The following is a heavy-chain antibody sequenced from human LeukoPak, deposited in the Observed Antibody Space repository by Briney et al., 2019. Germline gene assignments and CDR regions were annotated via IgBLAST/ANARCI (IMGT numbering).Heavy chain of an antibody. CDR2: ISGSGGST. V-gene: IGHV3-23*01. J-gene: IGHJ4*02. D-gene: IGHD1-26*01. CDR1: GFTFSSYA. CDR3: ARGRPRSGSYYNY. Sequence: GGSLRLSCAASGFTFSSYAMSWVRQAPGKGLEWVSAISGSGGSTYYADSVKGRFTISRDNAKNSLYLQMNSLRAEDTAVYYCARGRPRSGSYYNYWGQGTLVTVSS.